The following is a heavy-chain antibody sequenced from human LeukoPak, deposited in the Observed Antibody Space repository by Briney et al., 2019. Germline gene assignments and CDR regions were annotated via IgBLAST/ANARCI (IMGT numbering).Heavy chain of an antibody. CDR2: LYYTGTT. J-gene: IGHJ6*03. CDR3: ASGYYYFMDV. CDR1: GDSISSNY. V-gene: IGHV4-59*01. D-gene: IGHD6-13*01. Sequence: PSGTLSLTCTASGDSISSNYWSWIRQPPGQGLEWIGLLYYTGTTNYISSLKGRATISADTSKKYFSLKLTSVTAADTAVYYCASGYYYFMDVWGKGTTVTVSS.